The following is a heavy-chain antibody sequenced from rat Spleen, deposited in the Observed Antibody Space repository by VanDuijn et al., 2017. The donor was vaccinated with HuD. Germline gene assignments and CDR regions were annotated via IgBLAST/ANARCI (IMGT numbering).Heavy chain of an antibody. V-gene: IGHV5-25*01. CDR1: GFTFSNYG. CDR3: SSNNFDY. D-gene: IGHD1-10*01. J-gene: IGHJ2*01. CDR2: ISYDGGYT. Sequence: EVQLVESGGGLVQPGRSMKLSCAASGFTFSNYGMAWVRQAPKKGLEWVAYISYDGGYTYYPDSVKGRFTISRDNAKGTLYLQMNSLRSEDTATYYCSSNNFDYWGQGVMVTVSS.